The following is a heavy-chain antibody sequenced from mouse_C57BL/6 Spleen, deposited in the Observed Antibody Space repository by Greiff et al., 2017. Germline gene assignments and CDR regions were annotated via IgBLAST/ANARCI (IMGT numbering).Heavy chain of an antibody. CDR1: GYTFTDYE. CDR2: IDPETGGT. D-gene: IGHD2-3*01. J-gene: IGHJ2*01. Sequence: VQLQQSGAELVRPGASVTLSCKASGYTFTDYEMRWVKQTPVHGLEWIGAIDPETGGTAYNQKFKGKAILTADKSSSTAYMELRSLTSEDSAVYYCTTDGYYPSWGQGTTLTVSS. V-gene: IGHV1-15*01. CDR3: TTDGYYPS.